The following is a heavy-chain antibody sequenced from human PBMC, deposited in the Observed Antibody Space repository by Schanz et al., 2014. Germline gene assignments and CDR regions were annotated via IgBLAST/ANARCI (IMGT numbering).Heavy chain of an antibody. Sequence: EMQLLESGGGLAQPGGSLRLSCAASGFTFSSYAMTWVRQAPGMGLEWVSAISGRDGSTYYADSVKGRFTISRDNSKNSLYLQMNSLRAEDTAVYYCARIGGSVFDYWAQGTLVTVSS. D-gene: IGHD3-10*01. CDR2: ISGRDGST. CDR1: GFTFSSYA. CDR3: ARIGGSVFDY. J-gene: IGHJ4*02. V-gene: IGHV3-23*01.